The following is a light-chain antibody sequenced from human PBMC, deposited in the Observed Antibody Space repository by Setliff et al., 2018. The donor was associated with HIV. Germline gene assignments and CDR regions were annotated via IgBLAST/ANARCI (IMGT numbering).Light chain of an antibody. V-gene: IGLV2-23*02. CDR3: CSYAGSDAWI. Sequence: QSALAQPASVSGSTGQSITISCTGSSSDVGGYMSVSWYQQHPGEVPKLMIYDVTKRPSGVSNRFSGSKSGSTASLTIPGLQTEDEADYYCCSYAGSDAWIFGGGTKVTVL. CDR2: DVT. CDR1: SSDVGGYMS. J-gene: IGLJ2*01.